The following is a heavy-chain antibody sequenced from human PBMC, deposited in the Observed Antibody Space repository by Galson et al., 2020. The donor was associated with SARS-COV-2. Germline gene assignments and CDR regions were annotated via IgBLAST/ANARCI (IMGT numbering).Heavy chain of an antibody. CDR1: GYTFNNYG. J-gene: IGHJ4*02. CDR2: LVESGNSA. CDR3: ARYRGHVDPFDS. Sequence: GGSLRLSCAASGYTFNNYGMSWVRQAPGKGLEWVSSLVESGNSAYYAGSVKGRFTISRDNSKNTLYLQMNNLRAEDTAMYYCARYRGHVDPFDSWGQGTLVTVSS. V-gene: IGHV3-23*01. D-gene: IGHD5-12*01.